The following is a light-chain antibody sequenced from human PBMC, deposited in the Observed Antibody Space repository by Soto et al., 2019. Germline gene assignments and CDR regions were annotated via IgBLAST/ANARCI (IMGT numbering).Light chain of an antibody. CDR1: ESLFGF. CDR3: QSYNDWPLA. Sequence: EIVLTQSPATLSVSPGDRVTLSCRASESLFGFLAWYQKKPGQSPRLLIYGGSTRATGIPARFSGSGSATDFTLTISSLQSEDFAVYFCQSYNDWPLASGLGTKLEI. CDR2: GGS. J-gene: IGKJ2*01. V-gene: IGKV3-15*01.